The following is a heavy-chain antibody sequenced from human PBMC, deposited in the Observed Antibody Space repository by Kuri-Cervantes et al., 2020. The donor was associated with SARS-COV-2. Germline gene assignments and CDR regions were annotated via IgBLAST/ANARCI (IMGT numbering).Heavy chain of an antibody. Sequence: LSLTCAVYGGSFSGYYWSWIRQPPGKGLEWVSYISSSGSTIYYADSVKGRFTISRDNAKNSLYLQMNSLRAEDTAVYYCARGINYYYGMDVWGQGTTVTVSS. CDR1: GGSFSGYY. CDR2: ISSSGSTI. V-gene: IGHV3-11*01. CDR3: ARGINYYYGMDV. D-gene: IGHD3-10*01. J-gene: IGHJ6*02.